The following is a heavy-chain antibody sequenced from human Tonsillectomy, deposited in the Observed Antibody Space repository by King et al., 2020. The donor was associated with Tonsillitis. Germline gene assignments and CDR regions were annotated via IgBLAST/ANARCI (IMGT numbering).Heavy chain of an antibody. Sequence: QLQESGPGLVKPSETLSLTCTVSGYPISSGYFWGWIRQPPGTGLEWIGSVFHSVSRYYNPSLKSRVTISVDTSKNQFSLTLSSVTAADTALYYCARVLYNVGGYFWGQGTLGTVSS. D-gene: IGHD1-14*01. CDR1: GYPISSGYF. V-gene: IGHV4-38-2*02. J-gene: IGHJ4*02. CDR2: VFHSVSR. CDR3: ARVLYNVGGYF.